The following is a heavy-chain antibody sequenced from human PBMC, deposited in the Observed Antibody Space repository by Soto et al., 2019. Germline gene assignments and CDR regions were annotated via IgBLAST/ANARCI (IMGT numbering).Heavy chain of an antibody. CDR3: ARHGARGNWNPDWFDP. D-gene: IGHD1-1*01. CDR2: IYYSGST. CDR1: GGSISSSSYY. J-gene: IGHJ5*02. V-gene: IGHV4-39*01. Sequence: QLQLQESGPGLVKPSETLSLTCTVSGGSISSSSYYWGWIRQPPGKGLEWIGSIYYSGSTYYNPSLKSRVTISVDTSKNQFSLKLSSVTAADTAVYYCARHGARGNWNPDWFDPWGQGTLVTVSS.